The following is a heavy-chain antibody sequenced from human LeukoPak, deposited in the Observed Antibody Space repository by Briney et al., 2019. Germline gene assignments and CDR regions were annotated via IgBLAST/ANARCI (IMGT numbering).Heavy chain of an antibody. Sequence: GGSLRLSCSASGFTFSRYSMHWVRQAPGKGLEWVAVIWYDGSNKDYADTVKGRFTISRDNYKNTLFLQMNSQGAEDTAVYECATQSSRGRCFDCWGQGNLGTVSS. CDR1: GFTFSRYS. D-gene: IGHD6-19*01. J-gene: IGHJ4*02. V-gene: IGHV3-33*01. CDR2: IWYDGSNK. CDR3: ATQSSRGRCFDC.